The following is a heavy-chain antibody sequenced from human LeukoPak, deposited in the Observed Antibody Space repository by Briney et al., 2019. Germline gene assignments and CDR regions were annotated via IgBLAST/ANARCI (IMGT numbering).Heavy chain of an antibody. Sequence: GGSLRLSCAASGFTFSSYSMNWVRQAPGKGLEWVSSISSSSSYIYYADSVKGRFTISRDNAKNSLYLQMNSLRAVDTAVYYCARDLVSYYYDSSGQGGQGTLVTVSS. CDR2: ISSSSSYI. J-gene: IGHJ4*02. D-gene: IGHD3-22*01. CDR3: ARDLVSYYYDSSGQ. CDR1: GFTFSSYS. V-gene: IGHV3-21*01.